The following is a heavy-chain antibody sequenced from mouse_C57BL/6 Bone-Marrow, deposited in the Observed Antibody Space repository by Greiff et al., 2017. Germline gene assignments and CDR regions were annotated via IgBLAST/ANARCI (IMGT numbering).Heavy chain of an antibody. CDR3: ARMIYDGYYWYFDV. D-gene: IGHD2-3*01. Sequence: QVTLKESGPGILQPSQTLSLTCSFSGFSLSTFGMGVGWIRQPSGKGLEWLAHIWWDDDKYYNPALKSRLTISKDTSKNQVFLKIANVDTADTSTYYCARMIYDGYYWYFDVWGTRTTVTVSS. CDR1: GFSLSTFGMG. V-gene: IGHV8-8*01. CDR2: IWWDDDK. J-gene: IGHJ1*03.